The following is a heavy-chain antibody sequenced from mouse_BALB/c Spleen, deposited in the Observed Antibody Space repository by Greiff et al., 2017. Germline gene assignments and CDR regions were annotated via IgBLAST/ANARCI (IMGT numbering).Heavy chain of an antibody. Sequence: QVQLQQSGAELVRPGTSVKVSCKASGYAFTNYLIEWVKQRPGQGLEWIGVINPGSGGTNYNEKFKGKATLTADKSSSTAYMQLSSLTSDDSAVYFCARYYDVSFAYWGQGTLVTVSA. CDR1: GYAFTNYL. V-gene: IGHV1-54*01. CDR3: ARYYDVSFAY. D-gene: IGHD2-4*01. CDR2: INPGSGGT. J-gene: IGHJ3*01.